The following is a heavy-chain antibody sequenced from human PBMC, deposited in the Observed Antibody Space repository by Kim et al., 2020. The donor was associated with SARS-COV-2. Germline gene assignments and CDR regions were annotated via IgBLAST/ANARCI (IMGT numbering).Heavy chain of an antibody. D-gene: IGHD4-17*01. J-gene: IGHJ5*02. V-gene: IGHV3-23*01. CDR3: AKGKGTGTVDWFDP. Sequence: AVSVKGRFSVSRDNSKDTVSLQVSSLRVDDTAVYYCAKGKGTGTVDWFDPWGQGTLVTVSS.